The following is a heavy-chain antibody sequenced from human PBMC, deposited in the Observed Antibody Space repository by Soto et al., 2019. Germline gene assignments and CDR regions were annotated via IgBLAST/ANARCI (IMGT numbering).Heavy chain of an antibody. CDR2: IGGDGAAT. J-gene: IGHJ4*02. Sequence: PVRSHRLSYAVSGFTFSTYAMSWIRQTPGKGLEWVSAIGGDGAATYYADSVKGRFTISRDNSKNTLYLQMNSLRAEDTAIYYCAKRIVGAIGYFDYWGRGTLVTVSS. D-gene: IGHD1-26*01. CDR1: GFTFSTYA. V-gene: IGHV3-23*01. CDR3: AKRIVGAIGYFDY.